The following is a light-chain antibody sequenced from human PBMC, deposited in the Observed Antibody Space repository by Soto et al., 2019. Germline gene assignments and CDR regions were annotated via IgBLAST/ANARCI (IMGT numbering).Light chain of an antibody. CDR3: CSYAGSSPYV. CDR2: AGA. J-gene: IGLJ1*01. V-gene: IGLV2-23*01. Sequence: QSVLTQPASVSGSPGQSITVSCTGTSIDVGNYNLVSWYQLRPGRAPKLMIYAGAKRPSGVSNRFSGSKSGNTASLTISGLKADDEADYYCCSYAGSSPYVFATGTKVTVL. CDR1: SIDVGNYNL.